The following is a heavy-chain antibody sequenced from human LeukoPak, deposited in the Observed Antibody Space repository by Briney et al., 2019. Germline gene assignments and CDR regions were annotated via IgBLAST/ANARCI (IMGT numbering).Heavy chain of an antibody. V-gene: IGHV3-30*18. Sequence: GSLRLSCAASGFTFSSYALHWVRQAPGKGLEWVAVMSFDGSNQYLADSVKGRFTISRDNSKNTLYLQMNSLRAEDTAVYYCAKGSGYYFDYWGQGTLVTVSS. J-gene: IGHJ4*02. D-gene: IGHD1-26*01. CDR2: MSFDGSNQ. CDR1: GFTFSSYA. CDR3: AKGSGYYFDY.